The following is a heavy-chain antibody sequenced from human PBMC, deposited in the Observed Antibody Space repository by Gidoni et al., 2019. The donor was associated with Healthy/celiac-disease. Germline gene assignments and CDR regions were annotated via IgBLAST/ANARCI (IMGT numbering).Heavy chain of an antibody. CDR2: ISGSGGST. CDR3: AKIRSDIVVVPAARRFDP. V-gene: IGHV3-23*01. CDR1: GLTFSSYA. J-gene: IGHJ5*02. D-gene: IGHD2-2*01. Sequence: EVQLLASGGGLVQPGGSLRLSCAASGLTFSSYAMSWVRQAPGKGLEWVSAISGSGGSTYYADSVKGRFTISRDNSKNTLYLQMNSLRAEDTAVYYCAKIRSDIVVVPAARRFDPWGQGTLVTVSS.